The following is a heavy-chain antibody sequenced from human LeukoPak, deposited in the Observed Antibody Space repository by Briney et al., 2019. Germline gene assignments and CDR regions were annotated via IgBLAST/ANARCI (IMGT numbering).Heavy chain of an antibody. CDR3: ATRGIVGATGWFDP. CDR2: IIPIFGTA. CDR1: GYTFTSYY. J-gene: IGHJ5*02. V-gene: IGHV1-69*13. Sequence: VASVKVSCKASGYTFTSYYMHWVRQAPGQGLEWMGGIIPIFGTANYAQKFQGRVTITADESTSTAYMELSSLRSEDTAVYYCATRGIVGATGWFDPWGQGTLVTVSS. D-gene: IGHD1-26*01.